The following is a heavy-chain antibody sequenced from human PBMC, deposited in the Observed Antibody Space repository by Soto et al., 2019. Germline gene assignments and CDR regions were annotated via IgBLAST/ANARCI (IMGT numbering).Heavy chain of an antibody. J-gene: IGHJ6*02. D-gene: IGHD2-8*01. CDR2: VYYSGNT. Sequence: SETLSLTCTVSGVPVSSGSYYWIWIRQPPGKGLEWIGYVYYSGNTNYNPSLKSRVTVSIDTSDNQFSLRLTSVTAADTAVYYCAREIMGARYGLDVWGQGTTVTVSS. CDR3: AREIMGARYGLDV. V-gene: IGHV4-61*01. CDR1: GVPVSSGSYY.